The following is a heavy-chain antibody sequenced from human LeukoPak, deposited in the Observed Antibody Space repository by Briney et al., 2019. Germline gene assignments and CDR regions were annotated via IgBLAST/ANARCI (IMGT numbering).Heavy chain of an antibody. Sequence: PGGSLRLSCAASKFTFSSYWMSWVRQAPGKGLEWVANIKQDGSEKYYVDSVKGRFTISRDNAKNTLYLQMNSLRAEDTAVYYCARDWAGIAVGYGMDVWGQGTTVTVSS. J-gene: IGHJ6*02. CDR3: ARDWAGIAVGYGMDV. CDR2: IKQDGSEK. D-gene: IGHD6-19*01. CDR1: KFTFSSYW. V-gene: IGHV3-7*03.